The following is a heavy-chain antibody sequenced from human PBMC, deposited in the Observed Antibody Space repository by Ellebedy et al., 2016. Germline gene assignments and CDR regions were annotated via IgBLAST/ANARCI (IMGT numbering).Heavy chain of an antibody. CDR3: ARDGWGYLLDY. J-gene: IGHJ4*02. CDR2: ISYDSTYR. CDR1: GFSMSGYE. V-gene: IGHV3-21*01. Sequence: GGSLRLSXATSGFSMSGYEMSWVRQAPGKGLEWVSSISYDSTYRYYAGSVRGRFTISRDNAKGSLFLEMNSLRAEDTAFYYCARDGWGYLLDYWGQGTLVTVSS. D-gene: IGHD6-19*01.